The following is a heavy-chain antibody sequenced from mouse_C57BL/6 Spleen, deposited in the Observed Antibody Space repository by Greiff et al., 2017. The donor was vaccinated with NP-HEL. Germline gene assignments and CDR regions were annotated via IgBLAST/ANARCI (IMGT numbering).Heavy chain of an antibody. J-gene: IGHJ4*01. CDR2: INPSSGYP. V-gene: IGHV1-4*01. D-gene: IGHD4-1*01. CDR1: GYTFTSYT. CDR3: ARELDYAMDY. Sequence: QVHVKQSGAELARPGASVKMSCKASGYTFTSYTMHWVKQRPGQGLEWIGYINPSSGYPTYNQKFKDKATLTADKSSSTAYMQLSSLTSEDSAVYYCARELDYAMDYWGQGTSVTVSS.